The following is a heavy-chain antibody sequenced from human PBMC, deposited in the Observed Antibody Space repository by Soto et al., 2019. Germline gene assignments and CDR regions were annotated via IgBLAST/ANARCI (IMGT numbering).Heavy chain of an antibody. Sequence: SETLSLTCTVSGGSISSGGYYWSWIRQHPGKGLEWIGYIYYIGSTYYNPSLKSRVTISVDTSKNQFSLKLSSVTAADTAVYCCARRHGLDIEAYYWGQGILVTVSS. CDR1: GGSISSGGYY. CDR3: ARRHGLDIEAYY. D-gene: IGHD3-10*01. V-gene: IGHV4-31*03. J-gene: IGHJ4*02. CDR2: IYYIGST.